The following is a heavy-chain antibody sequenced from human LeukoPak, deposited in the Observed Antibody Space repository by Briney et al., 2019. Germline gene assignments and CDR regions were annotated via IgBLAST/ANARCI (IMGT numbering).Heavy chain of an antibody. V-gene: IGHV3-23*01. Sequence: PGGSLRLSCAASGFTFTDYAMSWVRQAPGKGLEWVSAISGSGGSTYYADSVKGRFTISRDNSKNTLYVQMNSLRAEDTAVYYCAKYGGSWYGYFREWGQGTLVTVSS. D-gene: IGHD6-13*01. J-gene: IGHJ1*01. CDR1: GFTFTDYA. CDR3: AKYGGSWYGYFRE. CDR2: ISGSGGST.